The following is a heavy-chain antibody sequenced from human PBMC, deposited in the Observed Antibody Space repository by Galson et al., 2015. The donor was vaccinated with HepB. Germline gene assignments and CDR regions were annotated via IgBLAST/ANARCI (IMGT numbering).Heavy chain of an antibody. CDR1: GFTFSNAW. D-gene: IGHD5-18*01. CDR2: IKSKTEGGAT. CDR3: TTSGYGYGYFDF. J-gene: IGHJ4*02. Sequence: SLRLSCAASGFTFSNAWMSWVRQAPEKGLEWVGRIKSKTEGGATEYAAPVKGRFTIARDDSKNTLDLQMDSLKIEDTAVYYCTTSGYGYGYFDFWGQGALVTVSS. V-gene: IGHV3-15*01.